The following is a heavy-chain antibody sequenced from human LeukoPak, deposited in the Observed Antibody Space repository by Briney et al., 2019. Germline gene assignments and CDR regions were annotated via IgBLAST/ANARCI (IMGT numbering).Heavy chain of an antibody. J-gene: IGHJ5*02. D-gene: IGHD3-10*01. CDR2: ISSSSSTI. V-gene: IGHV3-48*01. CDR3: ARDPIYGSGSYGWFDP. CDR1: GFTFSSYS. Sequence: GGSLRLSCAASGFTFSSYSMNWVRQALGKGPEWVSYISSSSSTIYYADSVKGRFTISRDNAKNSLYLQMNSLRAEDTAVYYCARDPIYGSGSYGWFDPWGQGTLVTVSS.